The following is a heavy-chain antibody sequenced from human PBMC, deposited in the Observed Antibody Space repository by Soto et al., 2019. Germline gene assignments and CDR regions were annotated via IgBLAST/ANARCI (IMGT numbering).Heavy chain of an antibody. CDR3: AREPPDDLFDI. V-gene: IGHV4-59*01. J-gene: IGHJ3*02. Sequence: LSLTCTVSGGSISSYYWSWIRQPPGKGLEWIGYIYYSGSTNYNPSLKSRVTISVDTSKNQFSLKLSSVTAADTAVYYCAREPPDDLFDIWGQGTKVTVSS. CDR2: IYYSGST. CDR1: GGSISSYY. D-gene: IGHD1-1*01.